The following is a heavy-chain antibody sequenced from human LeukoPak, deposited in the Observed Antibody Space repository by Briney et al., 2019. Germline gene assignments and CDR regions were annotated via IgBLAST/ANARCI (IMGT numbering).Heavy chain of an antibody. J-gene: IGHJ4*02. CDR2: IYYSGST. D-gene: IGHD3-22*01. CDR3: ARVGDESSGGQYHFDY. CDR1: GYSISSGYY. Sequence: PSETLSLACTVSGYSISSGYYWGWIRQPPGKGLEWIGSIYYSGSTFYNPSLKSRVTISVDTSKNQFSLKLSSVTAADTAVYYCARVGDESSGGQYHFDYWGQGTLVTVSS. V-gene: IGHV4-38-2*02.